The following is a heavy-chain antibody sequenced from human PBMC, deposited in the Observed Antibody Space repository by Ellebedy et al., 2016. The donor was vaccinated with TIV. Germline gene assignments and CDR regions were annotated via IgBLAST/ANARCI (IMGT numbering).Heavy chain of an antibody. J-gene: IGHJ4*02. CDR3: AKGRGGGSDSSAPRYYFDY. D-gene: IGHD3-22*01. V-gene: IGHV3-23*01. CDR2: INANAVGT. CDR1: GFTFSSYA. Sequence: PGGSLRLSCAASGFTFSSYAMSWVRQAPGQGLEWVSGINANAVGTAYADSVKGRFTISRDNSKDTLFLQMNSLRAEDTAVYYCAKGRGGGSDSSAPRYYFDYWGLGTLVTVSS.